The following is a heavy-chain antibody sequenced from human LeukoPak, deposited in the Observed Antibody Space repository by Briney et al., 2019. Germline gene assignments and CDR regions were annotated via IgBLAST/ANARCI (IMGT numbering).Heavy chain of an antibody. CDR2: ISSSSSYI. J-gene: IGHJ5*02. CDR3: ARDRTYYGFWSGYIQGFDP. Sequence: GGSLRLSCAASGFTFSSYSMNWVRQAPGEGLEWVSSISSSSSYIYYADSVKGRFTISRDNAKNSLYLQMNSLRAEDTAVYYCARDRTYYGFWSGYIQGFDPWGQGTLVTVSS. D-gene: IGHD3-3*01. V-gene: IGHV3-21*01. CDR1: GFTFSSYS.